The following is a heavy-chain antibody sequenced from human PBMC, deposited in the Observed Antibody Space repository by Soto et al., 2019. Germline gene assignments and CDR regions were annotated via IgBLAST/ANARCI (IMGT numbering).Heavy chain of an antibody. D-gene: IGHD6-6*01. V-gene: IGHV3-33*01. CDR3: ARSSGYYYYGMDV. CDR2: IWYDGSNK. Sequence: PGGSLRLSCAASGFTFSSYGMHWVHQAPGKGLEWVAVIWYDGSNKYYADSVKGRFTISRDNSKNTLYLQMNSLRAEDTAVYYCARSSGYYYYGMDVWGQGTTVTVSS. J-gene: IGHJ6*02. CDR1: GFTFSSYG.